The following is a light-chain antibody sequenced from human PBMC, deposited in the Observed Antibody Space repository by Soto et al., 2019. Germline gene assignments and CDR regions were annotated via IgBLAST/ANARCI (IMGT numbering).Light chain of an antibody. J-gene: IGKJ5*01. Sequence: DIQMTQSPPSLSASVGDRVTITCRASQGIRNDLGWYQQKPGKAPKRLIYAASSLQSGVPSRFRGSGSGTEFTLTISSLQSEDFAVYYCQQYNEWPPFTFGQGTRLE. CDR1: QGIRND. CDR3: QQYNEWPPFT. CDR2: AAS. V-gene: IGKV1-17*01.